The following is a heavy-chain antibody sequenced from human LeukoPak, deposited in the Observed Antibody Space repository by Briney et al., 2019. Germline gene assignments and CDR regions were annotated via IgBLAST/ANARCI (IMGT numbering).Heavy chain of an antibody. J-gene: IGHJ4*02. CDR1: GGSISSYY. CDR2: IYYSGST. D-gene: IGHD4-23*01. Sequence: SETLSLTCTVSGGSISSYYWSWIRQPPGKGLEWIGYIYYSGSTNYNPSLKSRVTISVDTSKNQFSLKLSSVTAADTAVYYCARHRWQKATFDYWGQGTLVTVSS. V-gene: IGHV4-59*08. CDR3: ARHRWQKATFDY.